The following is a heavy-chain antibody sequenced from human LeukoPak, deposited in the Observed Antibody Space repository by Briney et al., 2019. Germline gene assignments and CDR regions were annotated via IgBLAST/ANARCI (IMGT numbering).Heavy chain of an antibody. D-gene: IGHD5-18*01. CDR1: GGSFSGYY. Sequence: SETLSLTCAVYGGSFSGYYWSWIRQPPGKGLEWIGEINHSGSTNYNPSLKSRVTISVDTSKNQFSLKLSSVTAADTAVYYCARRGLQGTFDYWGQGTLVTVSS. J-gene: IGHJ4*02. CDR3: ARRGLQGTFDY. CDR2: INHSGST. V-gene: IGHV4-34*01.